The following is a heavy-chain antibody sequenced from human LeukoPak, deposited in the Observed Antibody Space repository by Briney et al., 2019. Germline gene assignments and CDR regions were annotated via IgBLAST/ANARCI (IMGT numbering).Heavy chain of an antibody. CDR3: AREATGATGYFDY. CDR1: GFTFSTYE. D-gene: IGHD1-26*01. V-gene: IGHV3-48*03. J-gene: IGHJ4*02. CDR2: IPSSGSTI. Sequence: PGGSLRLSCAASGFTFSTYEMNWVRQAPGKGLEWVSYIPSSGSTIYYVDSVKGRFTISRDNAKNSLYLQTNSLRVEDTAVYYCAREATGATGYFDYWGQGTLVTVSS.